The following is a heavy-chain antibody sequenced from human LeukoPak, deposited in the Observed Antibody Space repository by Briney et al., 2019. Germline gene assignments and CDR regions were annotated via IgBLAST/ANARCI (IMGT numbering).Heavy chain of an antibody. Sequence: GGSLRLSCAASGFTFSSYSMNWVRQAPGKGLEWVSAISGSGGSTYYADSVKGRFTISRDNSKNTLYLQMNSLRAEDTAVYYCAEDLGIAAPLSQIDYWGQGTLVTVSS. CDR1: GFTFSSYS. CDR3: AEDLGIAAPLSQIDY. J-gene: IGHJ4*02. V-gene: IGHV3-23*01. CDR2: ISGSGGST. D-gene: IGHD6-13*01.